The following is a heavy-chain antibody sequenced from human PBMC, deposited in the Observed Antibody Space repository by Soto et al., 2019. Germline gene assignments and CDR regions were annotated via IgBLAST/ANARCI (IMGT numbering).Heavy chain of an antibody. CDR1: VFTFSSYA. Sequence: SLRLSCAASVFTFSSYAMHWVRQAPGKGLEWVAVISYDGSNKYYADSVKGRFTISRDNSKNTLYLQMNSLRAEDTAVYYCASGYSSGWYGNYWGQGTLVTVSS. CDR2: ISYDGSNK. V-gene: IGHV3-30-3*01. CDR3: ASGYSSGWYGNY. J-gene: IGHJ4*02. D-gene: IGHD6-19*01.